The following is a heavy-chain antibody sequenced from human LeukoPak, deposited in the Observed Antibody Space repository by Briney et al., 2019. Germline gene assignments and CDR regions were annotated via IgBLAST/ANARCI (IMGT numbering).Heavy chain of an antibody. CDR3: AKDTGPSCNCCWFDP. Sequence: GGSLRLSCAASGFTFDDYAMHWVRQAPGKGLEWVSGISWNSGSIGYADSVKGRFTISRDNAKNSLYLQMNSLRAEDTALYYCAKDTGPSCNCCWFDPWGQGTLVTVSS. CDR1: GFTFDDYA. J-gene: IGHJ5*02. D-gene: IGHD2-2*01. V-gene: IGHV3-9*01. CDR2: ISWNSGSI.